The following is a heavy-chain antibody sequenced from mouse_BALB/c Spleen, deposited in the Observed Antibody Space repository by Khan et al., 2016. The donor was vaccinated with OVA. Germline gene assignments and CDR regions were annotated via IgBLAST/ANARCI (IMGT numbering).Heavy chain of an antibody. D-gene: IGHD1-1*01. CDR1: GYTFTDYV. V-gene: IGHV1-77*01. CDR2: IYPGSGST. CDR3: ARSYDVAWFAY. J-gene: IGHJ3*01. Sequence: VQLVESGPELVKPGASVKMSCKVSGYTFTDYVITWVKQRTGQGLEWIGEIYPGSGSTYYNEKFKGKVTLTADKSSNTVNMQLSSLTSEDDAVYFCARSYDVAWFAYWGQWTLVTVSA.